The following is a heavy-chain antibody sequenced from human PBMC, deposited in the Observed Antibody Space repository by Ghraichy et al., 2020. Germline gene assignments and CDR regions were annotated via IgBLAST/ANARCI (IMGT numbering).Heavy chain of an antibody. CDR1: GFTFNSYG. J-gene: IGHJ4*02. D-gene: IGHD4-17*01. CDR3: AKSGSGGDLLDH. V-gene: IGHV3-30*18. CDR2: VSKDGRDE. Sequence: LRLSCAASGFTFNSYGMHWVRQAPGKGLEWVAGVSKDGRDEYYADSVKGRFTIARDNSKTMLYLQMNRLRAEDTAIYYCAKSGSGGDLLDHWGQGTLVTVSS.